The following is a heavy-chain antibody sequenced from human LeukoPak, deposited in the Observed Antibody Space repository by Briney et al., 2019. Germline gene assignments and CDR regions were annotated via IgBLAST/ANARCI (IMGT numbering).Heavy chain of an antibody. CDR3: AGGGSVSYYVY. CDR1: GFTFSDHY. D-gene: IGHD3-10*01. Sequence: GGSLRLSCAASGFTFSDHYMSWIRQAPGKGLEWVSYISTSSSYTNYADSVKGRFTISRDNAKNSLYLQMSSLRAEDTAVYYCAGGGSVSYYVYWGQGTLVTVSS. V-gene: IGHV3-11*05. J-gene: IGHJ4*02. CDR2: ISTSSSYT.